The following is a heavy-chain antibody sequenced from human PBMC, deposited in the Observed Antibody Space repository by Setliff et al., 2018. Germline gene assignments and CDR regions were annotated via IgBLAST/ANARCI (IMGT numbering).Heavy chain of an antibody. CDR2: INTTSEGGTV. J-gene: IGHJ3*02. V-gene: IGHV3-15*07. Sequence: PGGSLRLSCIASGFTVSRAWMNWVRQTPGKWLEWVGRINTTSEGGTVDYAAPVKGRFTISINDSKNTLYLQMNSLKTEDTSVYYCTTVRVGCRGTTYYNAFDIWGQGTMVTVSS. CDR1: GFTVSRAW. CDR3: TTVRVGCRGTTYYNAFDI. D-gene: IGHD3-22*01.